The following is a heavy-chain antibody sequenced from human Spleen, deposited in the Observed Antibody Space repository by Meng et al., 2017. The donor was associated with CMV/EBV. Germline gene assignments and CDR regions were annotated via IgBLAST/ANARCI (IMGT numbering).Heavy chain of an antibody. CDR3: ARDSLEYSTSGGWFDP. CDR1: GYTFTSYY. D-gene: IGHD6-6*01. J-gene: IGHJ5*02. Sequence: ASVKVSCKTSGYTFTSYYIYWVRQAPGQTLEWVGYINPNSGGTNYAQKFQGRVTMTRDTSISTAYMELSRLRSDDTAVYYCARDSLEYSTSGGWFDPWGQGTLVTVSS. CDR2: INPNSGGT. V-gene: IGHV1-2*02.